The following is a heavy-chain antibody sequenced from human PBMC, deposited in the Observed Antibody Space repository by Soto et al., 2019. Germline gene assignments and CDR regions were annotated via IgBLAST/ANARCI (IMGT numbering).Heavy chain of an antibody. Sequence: EVQLLESGGGLVQPGGSLRLSCAASGFTCSSYAMSWVRQAPGKGLEWVSAISGSGGSTYYADSVKGRFTISRDNSKNTLYLQMNSLRAEDTAVYYCAKAPVLRFLVAYDYWGQGTLVTVSS. CDR1: GFTCSSYA. D-gene: IGHD3-3*01. CDR2: ISGSGGST. J-gene: IGHJ4*02. V-gene: IGHV3-23*01. CDR3: AKAPVLRFLVAYDY.